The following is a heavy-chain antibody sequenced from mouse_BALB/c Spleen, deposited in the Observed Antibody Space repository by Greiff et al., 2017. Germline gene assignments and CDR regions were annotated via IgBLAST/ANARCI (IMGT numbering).Heavy chain of an antibody. J-gene: IGHJ4*01. CDR3: ARNPAYYGIHYAMDY. V-gene: IGHV2-4-1*01. Sequence: QVHVKQSGPGLVQPSQSLSITCTVSGFSLTSYGVHWVRQSPGKGLEWLGVIWSGGSTDYNAAFISRLSISKDNSKSQVFFKMNSLQADDTAIYYCARNPAYYGIHYAMDYWGQGTSVTVSS. CDR2: IWSGGST. D-gene: IGHD2-10*01. CDR1: GFSLTSYG.